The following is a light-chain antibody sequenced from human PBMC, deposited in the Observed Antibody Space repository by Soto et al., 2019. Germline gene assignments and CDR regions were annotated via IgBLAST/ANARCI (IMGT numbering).Light chain of an antibody. CDR3: QVWDSGSDHYV. CDR1: NIVTKS. V-gene: IGLV3-21*02. J-gene: IGLJ1*01. CDR2: DDS. Sequence: SYELTQPPSVSVAPGQTARITCGANNIVTKSVHWYQQKPGQAPVVVVNDDSDRPSGIPERFSGSNSGNTATLTIRRVEARDEADYYCQVWDSGSDHYVFGIGTKVTVL.